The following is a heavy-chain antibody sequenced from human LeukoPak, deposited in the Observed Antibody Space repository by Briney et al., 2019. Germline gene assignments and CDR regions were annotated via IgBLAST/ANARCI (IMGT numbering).Heavy chain of an antibody. CDR2: IYYSGSI. J-gene: IGHJ4*02. V-gene: IGHV4-59*02. CDR1: GGSVTTYH. CDR3: ARYPGASGDSYYFDY. D-gene: IGHD4-17*01. Sequence: SETLSLTCTVSGGSVTTYHWSWIRQPPGKGLEWIGYIYYSGSINYNPSLNSRVAISLDTSKNEFSLKLRSVTAADTAVHYCARYPGASGDSYYFDYWGQGTRVTVSS.